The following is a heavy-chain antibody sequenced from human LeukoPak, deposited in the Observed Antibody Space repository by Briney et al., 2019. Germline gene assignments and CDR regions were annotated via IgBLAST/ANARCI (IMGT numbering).Heavy chain of an antibody. D-gene: IGHD3-22*01. CDR2: ISPYNGNT. V-gene: IGHV1-18*01. CDR3: ARVKGSGYPNWFDP. CDR1: GYTFTSYG. J-gene: IGHJ5*02. Sequence: GASVKLSCKASGYTFTSYGISWVRQAPGQGLEWMGWISPYNGNTNYAQKLQGRVTMTTDTCTSTAYMELRSLRSDDTAVYYCARVKGSGYPNWFDPWGQGTLVTVSS.